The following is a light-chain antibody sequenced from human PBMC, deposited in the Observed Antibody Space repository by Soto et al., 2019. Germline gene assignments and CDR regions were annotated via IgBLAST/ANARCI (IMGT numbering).Light chain of an antibody. V-gene: IGKV3D-15*01. CDR1: QSVSSK. Sequence: EIVMTQSPGTLSLSPGERAPLSCRASQSVSSKLAWYQQKPGQAPRLLIYGASTRATGIPARFSGSGSGTDFTLIISSLQPEDSAVYYCQQYNSWLWTFGQGTKVDIK. CDR3: QQYNSWLWT. CDR2: GAS. J-gene: IGKJ1*01.